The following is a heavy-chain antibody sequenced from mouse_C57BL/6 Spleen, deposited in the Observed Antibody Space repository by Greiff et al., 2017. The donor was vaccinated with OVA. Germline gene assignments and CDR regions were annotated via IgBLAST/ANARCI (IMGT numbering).Heavy chain of an antibody. CDR1: GYTFTEYT. V-gene: IGHV1-62-2*01. D-gene: IGHD2-4*01. J-gene: IGHJ3*01. Sequence: VQLQESGAELVKPGASVKLSCKASGYTFTEYTIHWVKQRSGQGLEWIGWFYPGSGSIKYNEKFKDKATLTADKSSSTVYMELSRLTSEDSAVYFFARHERGVGYDYDGAWFAYWGQGTLVTVSA. CDR3: ARHERGVGYDYDGAWFAY. CDR2: FYPGSGSI.